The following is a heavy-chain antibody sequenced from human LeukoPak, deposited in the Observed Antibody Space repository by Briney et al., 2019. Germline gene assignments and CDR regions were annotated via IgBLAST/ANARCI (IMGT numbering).Heavy chain of an antibody. CDR1: GGTFSSYA. J-gene: IGHJ4*02. D-gene: IGHD1-26*01. CDR2: ISGSGGST. Sequence: VASVKVSCKASGGTFSSYAMSWVRQAPGKGLEWVSGISGSGGSTYYADSVKGRFTISRDISKNTLYVQMNSLRAEDTAVYYCAKGENGEWELLRTFDYWGQGTLVTVSS. CDR3: AKGENGEWELLRTFDY. V-gene: IGHV3-23*01.